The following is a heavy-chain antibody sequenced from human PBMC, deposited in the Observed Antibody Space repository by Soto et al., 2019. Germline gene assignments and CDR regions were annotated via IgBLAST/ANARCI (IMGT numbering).Heavy chain of an antibody. CDR2: ISGSGGST. V-gene: IGHV3-23*01. CDR3: AKRGNGSYYID. Sequence: EVQLLESGGGLVQPGGSLRLSCAASGFTFSSYAMSWVRQAPGKGLERVSVISGSGGSTYYADSVKGRFTISRDNSKNTLYLQMNRLRAEDTAVYYCAKRGNGSYYIDWGQGTLVTVSS. J-gene: IGHJ4*02. D-gene: IGHD1-26*01. CDR1: GFTFSSYA.